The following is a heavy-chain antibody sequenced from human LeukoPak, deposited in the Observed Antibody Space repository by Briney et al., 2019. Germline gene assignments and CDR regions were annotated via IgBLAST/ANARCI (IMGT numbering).Heavy chain of an antibody. CDR1: GFIFSQFW. V-gene: IGHV3-74*01. J-gene: IGHJ4*02. Sequence: GGSLRLSCAGSGFIFSQFWIQWVRQVPGKGLVWVSRINGDGSSTNYADSVKGRFTISRDNAKNTLYLQMNSLRAEDTAVYYCARHFTTGSIDHWGQGNLVTVSS. CDR3: ARHFTTGSIDH. CDR2: INGDGSST. D-gene: IGHD3-9*01.